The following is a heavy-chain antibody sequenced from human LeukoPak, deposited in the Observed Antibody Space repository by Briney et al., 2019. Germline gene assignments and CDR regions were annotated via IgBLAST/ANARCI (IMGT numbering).Heavy chain of an antibody. CDR3: ARDRGTMIAVFGIYLDL. Sequence: ASVKVSCKASGSPFIGSFLHWVRQAPGQGLEWMGWINPISGDTNSAQKFQGRLTMTRDPSKTTAYMESSGLRPDDTALYYCARDRGTMIAVFGIYLDLWGRGTPVTVSS. D-gene: IGHD1-14*01. CDR2: INPISGDT. J-gene: IGHJ2*01. CDR1: GSPFIGSF. V-gene: IGHV1-2*02.